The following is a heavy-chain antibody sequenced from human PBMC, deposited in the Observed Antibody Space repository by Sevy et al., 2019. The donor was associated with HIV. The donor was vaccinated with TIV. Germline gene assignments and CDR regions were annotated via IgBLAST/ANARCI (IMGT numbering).Heavy chain of an antibody. J-gene: IGHJ4*02. V-gene: IGHV3-7*03. Sequence: GGSLRLSCAVSGFTFSNHWMTWVRQAPGKGLEWVANIKKDGTDKFYVDSVMGRFSISRDNAKDLLYLQMNSLRVEDTAVYYCARDRRVGYGGSDYWGQGTLVTVSS. CDR1: GFTFSNHW. CDR3: ARDRRVGYGGSDY. D-gene: IGHD3-10*01. CDR2: IKKDGTDK.